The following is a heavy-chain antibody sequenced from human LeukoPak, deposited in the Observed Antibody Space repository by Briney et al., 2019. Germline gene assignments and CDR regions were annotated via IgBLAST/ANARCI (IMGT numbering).Heavy chain of an antibody. CDR1: GFTFSSYG. J-gene: IGHJ6*02. D-gene: IGHD2-2*01. Sequence: GRSLRLSCAASGFTFSSYGMHWVRQAPGKGREWGAVIWYEGSNKYYADSVKGRFTISRDNSKNTLYLQMNSLRAEDTAVYYCARDLADIVVWQRYYYSGMDVWGQGSTVTVSS. CDR3: ARDLADIVVWQRYYYSGMDV. CDR2: IWYEGSNK. V-gene: IGHV3-33*01.